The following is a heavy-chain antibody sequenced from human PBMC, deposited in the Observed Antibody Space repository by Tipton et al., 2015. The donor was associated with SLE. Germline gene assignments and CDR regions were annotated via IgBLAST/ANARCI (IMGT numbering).Heavy chain of an antibody. V-gene: IGHV3-7*03. J-gene: IGHJ4*02. D-gene: IGHD6-13*01. CDR1: GFTFSSYW. CDR2: IKQDGSEK. CDR3: ARDRRSSSWYEDYFDY. Sequence: SLRLSCAASGFTFSSYWMSWVRQAPGKGLEWVANIKQDGSEKYYVDSVKGRFTISRDNAKNSLYLHMNSLRAEDTAVYYCARDRRSSSWYEDYFDYWGQGTLVTVSS.